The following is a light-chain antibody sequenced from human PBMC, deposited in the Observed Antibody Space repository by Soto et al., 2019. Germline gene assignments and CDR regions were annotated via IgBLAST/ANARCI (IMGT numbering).Light chain of an antibody. V-gene: IGLV1-40*01. CDR3: QSYDSSLGAWV. Sequence: QSVLTQPPSVSGAPGQRVTISFTGSRSNIGANYDVHWYRQLPGTAPKLLIYANNNRPSGVPDRFSGSKSGTSVSLAITGLQAEDEADYYCQSYDSSLGAWVFGGGTKLTVL. CDR1: RSNIGANYD. J-gene: IGLJ2*01. CDR2: ANN.